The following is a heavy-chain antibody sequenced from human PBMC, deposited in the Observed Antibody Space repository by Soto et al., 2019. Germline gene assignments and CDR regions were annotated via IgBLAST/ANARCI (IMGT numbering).Heavy chain of an antibody. CDR2: IYYSGSI. CDR1: DGSISSYY. D-gene: IGHD2-15*01. J-gene: IGHJ4*02. V-gene: IGHV4-59*01. CDR3: ARLRGNCSGGSCYPDY. Sequence: QVQLQESGPGLVKPSETLSLTCTVSDGSISSYYWTWIRQPPGKGLEWIGYIYYSGSINYNPSLTSRLTISVDTSKNPFSLKLSSVTAADTAVYYCARLRGNCSGGSCYPDYWGQGTLVTVSS.